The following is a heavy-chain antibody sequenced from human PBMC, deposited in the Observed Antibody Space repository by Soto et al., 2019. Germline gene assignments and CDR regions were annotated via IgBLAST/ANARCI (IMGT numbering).Heavy chain of an antibody. CDR1: GFTFSSYA. J-gene: IGHJ4*02. Sequence: EVQLLESGGGLVRPGGSLRLSCAASGFTFSSYAMSWFRQAPGKGLEWVSTISGSDGRTYSTDSVKGRFTISRDNSRNTAYLQMNSLRVEDTAVYYCAKGVSQYTPLALFDSWGRGTLVTVSS. D-gene: IGHD5-18*01. CDR3: AKGVSQYTPLALFDS. V-gene: IGHV3-23*01. CDR2: ISGSDGRT.